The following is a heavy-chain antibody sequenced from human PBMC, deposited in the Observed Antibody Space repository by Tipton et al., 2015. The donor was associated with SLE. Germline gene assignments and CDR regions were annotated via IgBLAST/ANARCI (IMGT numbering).Heavy chain of an antibody. V-gene: IGHV3-74*01. CDR1: GFTFSSSW. Sequence: GSLRLSCAASGFTFSSSWVHWVRQAPGKGLVCVPRINSDGSSTTYADSVKGRFTISRDNAKNTLYLQMNSLRAEDTAVYYCARTSSGGAFDIWGQGTMVTVSS. D-gene: IGHD2-2*01. CDR3: ARTSSGGAFDI. CDR2: INSDGSST. J-gene: IGHJ3*02.